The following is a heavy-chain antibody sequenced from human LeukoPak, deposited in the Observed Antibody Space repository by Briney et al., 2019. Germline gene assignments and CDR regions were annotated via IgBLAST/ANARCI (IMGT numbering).Heavy chain of an antibody. CDR1: GYTFTSYD. J-gene: IGHJ6*03. CDR2: MNPNSGNT. Sequence: ASVKVSCKASGYTFTSYDINWVRQATGQGLEWMGWMNPNSGNTGYTQKFQGRVTITKNTSISTAYMELSSLRSEDTAVYYCARASRVVVPAATLRAYYYYYMDVWGKGTTVTVSS. D-gene: IGHD2-2*01. CDR3: ARASRVVVPAATLRAYYYYYMDV. V-gene: IGHV1-8*03.